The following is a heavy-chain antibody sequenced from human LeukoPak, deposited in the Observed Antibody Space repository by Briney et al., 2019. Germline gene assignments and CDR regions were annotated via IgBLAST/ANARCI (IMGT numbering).Heavy chain of an antibody. V-gene: IGHV4-39*07. CDR3: ARGITMVRGSLWGYYYFDY. J-gene: IGHJ4*02. D-gene: IGHD3-10*01. Sequence: SETLSLTCTVSGGSISSYYWGWIRQPPGKGLEWIGSIYYSGSTYYNPSLKSRVTISVDTSKNQFSLKLSSVTAADTAVYYCARGITMVRGSLWGYYYFDYWGQGTLVTVSS. CDR2: IYYSGST. CDR1: GGSISSYY.